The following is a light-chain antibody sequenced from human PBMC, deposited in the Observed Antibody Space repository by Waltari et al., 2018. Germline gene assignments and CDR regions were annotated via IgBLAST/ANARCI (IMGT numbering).Light chain of an antibody. CDR1: QSLLYNSNDKNY. Sequence: DIVMTQSPDSLAVSLGERVTITCKSSQSLLYNSNDKNYSAWYQQKPGQPPKLLFYWASTRHSGVPDRFSGSGSATDFTLTISSLQAEDVAVYYCQQYYSRRTFGQGTRVEIK. CDR3: QQYYSRRT. J-gene: IGKJ1*01. CDR2: WAS. V-gene: IGKV4-1*01.